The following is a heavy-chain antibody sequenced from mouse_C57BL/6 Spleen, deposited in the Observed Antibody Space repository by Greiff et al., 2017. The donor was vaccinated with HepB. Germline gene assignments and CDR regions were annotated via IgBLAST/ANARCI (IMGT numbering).Heavy chain of an antibody. CDR3: ADSTEEGNDAMDD. Sequence: VQLQQSGAELAKPGASVKLSCKASGYTFTSYWMHWVKQRPGQGLEWIGYINPSSGYTKYNQKFKDKATLTADKSSSTAYMKLSRLTYEDTEVYYSADSTEEGNDAMDDWGQGTTVTVSS. CDR1: GYTFTSYW. J-gene: IGHJ4*01. D-gene: IGHD2-5*01. CDR2: INPSSGYT. V-gene: IGHV1-7*01.